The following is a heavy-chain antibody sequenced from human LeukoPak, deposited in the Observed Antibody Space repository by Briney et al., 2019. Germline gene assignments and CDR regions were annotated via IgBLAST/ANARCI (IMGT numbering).Heavy chain of an antibody. CDR1: GFTFGSYG. CDR3: ASEIVVVAALFDY. CDR2: ISSSGSTI. Sequence: QAGGSLRLSCAASGFTFGSYGMNWVRQAPGKGLEWVSYISSSGSTIYYADSVKGRFTISRDNAKNSLYLQMNSLRAEDTAVYYCASEIVVVAALFDYWGQGTLVTVSS. J-gene: IGHJ4*02. V-gene: IGHV3-48*03. D-gene: IGHD2-15*01.